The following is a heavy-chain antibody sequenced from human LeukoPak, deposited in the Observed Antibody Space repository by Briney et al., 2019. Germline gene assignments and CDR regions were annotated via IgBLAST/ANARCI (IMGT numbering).Heavy chain of an antibody. CDR1: GFTFSSYG. J-gene: IGHJ4*02. D-gene: IGHD3-3*01. CDR2: IRYDGSNK. V-gene: IGHV3-30*02. Sequence: GGSQRLSCAASGFTFSSYGMHWVRQAPGKGLEWVAFIRYDGSNKYYADSVKGRFSISRDNSQNRLYLQMNSLRVEDTAVYYCANEGGYYTAAFDYWGQGTLVTVSS. CDR3: ANEGGYYTAAFDY.